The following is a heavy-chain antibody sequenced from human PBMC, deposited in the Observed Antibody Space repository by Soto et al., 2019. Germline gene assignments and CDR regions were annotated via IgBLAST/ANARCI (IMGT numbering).Heavy chain of an antibody. CDR2: INPCNSNT. J-gene: IGHJ4*02. V-gene: IGHV1-18*01. CDR1: GYTFTSYT. D-gene: IGHD4-17*01. CDR3: ARTLYGDNVDY. Sequence: GASVKVSCKASGYTFTSYTITWVRQAPGQGLEWMGWINPCNSNTNYAQKFQDRVTITTDTSTSTAYMELRSLRSEDTAVYYCARTLYGDNVDYWGQGALVTVSS.